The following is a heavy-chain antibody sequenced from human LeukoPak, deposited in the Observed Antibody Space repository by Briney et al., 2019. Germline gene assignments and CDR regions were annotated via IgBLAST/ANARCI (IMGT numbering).Heavy chain of an antibody. J-gene: IGHJ5*02. Sequence: SETLSLTCAVYGGSFSGYYWSWIRQPPGKGLEWIGEINHSGSTNYNPSLKSRVTISVDTSKNQFSLKLSSVTAADTAVYYCARTTTVTSRDWSDPWGQGTLVTVSS. D-gene: IGHD4-17*01. CDR2: INHSGST. CDR3: ARTTTVTSRDWSDP. CDR1: GGSFSGYY. V-gene: IGHV4-34*01.